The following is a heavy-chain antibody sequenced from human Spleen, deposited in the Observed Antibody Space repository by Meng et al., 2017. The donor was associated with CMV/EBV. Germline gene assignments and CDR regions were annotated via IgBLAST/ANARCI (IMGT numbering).Heavy chain of an antibody. Sequence: GGSLRLSCAASGFTFTDAWMSWARQAPGKGLEWVGRIKNKADGGTTDYAVPVKGRFTISRDDSKTTLYLQMTILKTEDTAVYYCATDWGGYGGQGTLVTVSS. D-gene: IGHD3-16*01. CDR1: GFTFTDAW. V-gene: IGHV3-15*01. CDR3: ATDWGGY. CDR2: IKNKADGGTT. J-gene: IGHJ4*02.